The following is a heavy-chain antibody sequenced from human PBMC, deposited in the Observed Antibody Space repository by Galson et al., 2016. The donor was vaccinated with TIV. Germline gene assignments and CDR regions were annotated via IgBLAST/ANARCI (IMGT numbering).Heavy chain of an antibody. CDR2: IKETGVNT. V-gene: IGHV1-46*01. CDR3: AREMPATFFSDY. Sequence: SVKVSCKASGYTFTSYHLHWVRQAPGQGLGWMGIIKETGVNTTYPQRFQGRLTITRDTSTTTVYMELRSLRSEDTAVYYCAREMPATFFSDYWGQGTLVTVSS. J-gene: IGHJ4*02. D-gene: IGHD2-2*01. CDR1: GYTFTSYH.